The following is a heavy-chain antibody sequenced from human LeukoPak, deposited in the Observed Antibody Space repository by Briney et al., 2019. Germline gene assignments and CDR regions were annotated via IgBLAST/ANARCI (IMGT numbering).Heavy chain of an antibody. V-gene: IGHV3-74*01. Sequence: GGSQRLSCAASGFTFSGYWMHWVRQAPGKGLVWVSRINSDGSSTSYADSVKGRFTISRDNAKNTLYLQMNSLRAEDTAVYYCAREVGAMNWFDPWGQGTLVTVSS. CDR3: AREVGAMNWFDP. CDR2: INSDGSST. CDR1: GFTFSGYW. J-gene: IGHJ5*02. D-gene: IGHD1-26*01.